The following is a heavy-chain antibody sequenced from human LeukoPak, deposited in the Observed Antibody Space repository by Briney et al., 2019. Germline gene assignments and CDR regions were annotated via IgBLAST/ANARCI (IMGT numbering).Heavy chain of an antibody. CDR2: VYAPGRT. CDR1: VTPSGVTS. CDR3: AMGHDQLLLHNCFDP. Sequence: SETLSSPALPLVTPSGVTSGAGSGQPPGKQLEWFGYVYAPGRTTYNPSLRSRVTMSVDAPQPRSSLDLTSVTAADTAVYYCAMGHDQLLLHNCFDPWGQGIPVIVSS. V-gene: IGHV4-59*11. J-gene: IGHJ5*02. D-gene: IGHD2-2*01.